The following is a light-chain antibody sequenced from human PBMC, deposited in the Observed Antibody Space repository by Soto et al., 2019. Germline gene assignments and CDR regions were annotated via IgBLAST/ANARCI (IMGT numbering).Light chain of an antibody. Sequence: QSVLTQPPSVSGTPGQRVTISCTGSSSDIGSNYVYWYQQLPEMAPKLLIYKNDQRPSGISERFSGSKSGTSASLAISGLRTEDEANYYCASWDDTLSGRVFGGGTKVTVL. CDR3: ASWDDTLSGRV. CDR1: SSDIGSNY. CDR2: KND. J-gene: IGLJ3*02. V-gene: IGLV1-47*01.